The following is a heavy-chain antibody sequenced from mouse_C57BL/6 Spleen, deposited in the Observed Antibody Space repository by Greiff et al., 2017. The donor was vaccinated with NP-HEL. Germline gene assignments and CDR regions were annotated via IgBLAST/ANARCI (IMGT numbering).Heavy chain of an antibody. CDR3: ARGANWDEGAWFAY. V-gene: IGHV3-6*01. Sequence: EVQRVESGPGLVKPSQSLSLTCSVTGYSITSGYYWNWIRQFPGNKLEWMGYISYDGSNNYNPSLKNRISITRDTSKNQFFLKLNSVTTEDTATYYCARGANWDEGAWFAYWGQGTLVTVSA. CDR2: ISYDGSN. J-gene: IGHJ3*01. CDR1: GYSITSGYY. D-gene: IGHD4-1*01.